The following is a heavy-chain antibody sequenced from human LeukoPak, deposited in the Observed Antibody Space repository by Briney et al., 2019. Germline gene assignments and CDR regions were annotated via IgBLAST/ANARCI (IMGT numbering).Heavy chain of an antibody. CDR3: ARANSDYYDSSGYTFDI. Sequence: PGGSLRLSCAASGFTFSSYAMHWVRQAPGKGLEYVSAISSNGGSTYYANSVKGRFTISRDNSKNTLYLQMGSLRAEDMAVYYCARANSDYYDSSGYTFDIWGQGTMVTVSS. CDR2: ISSNGGST. J-gene: IGHJ3*02. CDR1: GFTFSSYA. D-gene: IGHD3-22*01. V-gene: IGHV3-64*01.